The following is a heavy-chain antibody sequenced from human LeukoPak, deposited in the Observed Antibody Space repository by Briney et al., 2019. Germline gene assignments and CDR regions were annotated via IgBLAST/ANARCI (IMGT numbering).Heavy chain of an antibody. CDR1: GGSISSHY. Sequence: SETLSLTCIVSGGSISSHYWTWIRQPPGKGLEWIGYIYHNGNTNYNPSLKSRVTMSIDTSKNQFSLKLNSLTAADTAVYYCARGHCSTTSCQLNWFDHWGQGTLVTVSS. J-gene: IGHJ5*02. D-gene: IGHD2-2*01. V-gene: IGHV4-59*11. CDR3: ARGHCSTTSCQLNWFDH. CDR2: IYHNGNT.